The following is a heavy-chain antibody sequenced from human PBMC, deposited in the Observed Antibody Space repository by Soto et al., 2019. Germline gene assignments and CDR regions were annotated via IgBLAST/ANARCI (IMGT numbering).Heavy chain of an antibody. CDR3: ARDSSDYYDSSGYYYSGWYFDL. D-gene: IGHD3-22*01. CDR1: GGTFSSYT. J-gene: IGHJ2*01. Sequence: ASVKVSRKASGGTFSSYTISWLRQAPGQGLEWMVRIIPILGIANYAQKFQGRVTITADKSTSTAYMELSSLRSEDTAVYYCARDSSDYYDSSGYYYSGWYFDLWGRGTLVTVSS. V-gene: IGHV1-69*04. CDR2: IIPILGIA.